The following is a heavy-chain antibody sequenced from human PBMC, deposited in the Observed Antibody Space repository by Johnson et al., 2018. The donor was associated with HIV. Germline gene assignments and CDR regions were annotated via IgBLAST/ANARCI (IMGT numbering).Heavy chain of an antibody. V-gene: IGHV3-9*01. CDR2: ISWNSGSI. CDR1: GFSFDDFA. CDR3: AKPETGELSDAFDI. D-gene: IGHD7-27*01. J-gene: IGHJ3*02. Sequence: VHLVESGGGLVQPGRSPRLSCAASGFSFDDFAMHWVRQAPGKGLEWVSGISWNSGSIGYADSVKGRFTISRDNAKNSLYLQMNSLRAEDTALYYCAKPETGELSDAFDIWGQGTMVTVSS.